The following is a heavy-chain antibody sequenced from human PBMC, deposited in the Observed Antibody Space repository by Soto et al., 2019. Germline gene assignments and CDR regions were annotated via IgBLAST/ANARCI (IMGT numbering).Heavy chain of an antibody. D-gene: IGHD3-10*01. J-gene: IGHJ4*02. CDR2: ISAGNGNT. CDR3: ARVSMDPNTALFYYDS. Sequence: ASVKVSCKASGYTFASYTLHWVRQAPGQRFEWLGWISAGNGNTKSSQKFQDRVTFDRNTSASTVSMELNSLRSEDTAIYYCARVSMDPNTALFYYDSWGQGYLVTVSS. CDR1: GYTFASYT. V-gene: IGHV1-3*01.